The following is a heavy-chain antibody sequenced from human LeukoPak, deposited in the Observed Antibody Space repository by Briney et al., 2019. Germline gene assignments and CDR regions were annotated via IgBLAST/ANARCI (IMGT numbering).Heavy chain of an antibody. J-gene: IGHJ6*02. CDR3: ARDVQQLANYYYYGLDV. CDR2: INPNSGGT. V-gene: IGHV1-2*02. Sequence: ASVKVTCKASGYTFTGYYMHWVRQAPGQGLEWMGWINPNSGGTNYAQKFQGRVTMTRDTSISTAYMELNRLRSDDTAVYYCARDVQQLANYYYYGLDVWGQGTTVTVSS. CDR1: GYTFTGYY. D-gene: IGHD6-13*01.